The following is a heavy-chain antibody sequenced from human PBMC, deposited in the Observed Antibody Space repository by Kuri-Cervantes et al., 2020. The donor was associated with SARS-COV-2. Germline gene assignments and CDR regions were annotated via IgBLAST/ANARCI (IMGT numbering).Heavy chain of an antibody. CDR2: ISGSGSYM. V-gene: IGHV3-21*01. Sequence: GGSLRLSCVASGFTFNTYTINWVRQAPGKALEWVSSISGSGSYMYYADSVKGRFTISKDSAKNSLYLQMNSLRGEDTAVYYCARVAGGGPIYYYYMDVWGKGTTVTVSS. J-gene: IGHJ6*03. CDR1: GFTFNTYT. CDR3: ARVAGGGPIYYYYMDV.